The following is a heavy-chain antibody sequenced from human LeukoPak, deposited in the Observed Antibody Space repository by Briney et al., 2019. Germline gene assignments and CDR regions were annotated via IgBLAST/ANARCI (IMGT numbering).Heavy chain of an antibody. CDR1: SXSITSSSYY. J-gene: IGHJ3*02. V-gene: IGHV4-39*01. CDR2: IYYSGHT. CDR3: ARAPGYSYGYVHAFDI. Sequence: SESLSLTCTVSSXSITSSSYYWVWFRQPPGKGLEWIGSIYYSGHTYYNPSLKSRVTVSVDTSKNQFSLKLSSVTAADTAVYYCARAPGYSYGYVHAFDIWGQGTMVTVSS. D-gene: IGHD5-18*01.